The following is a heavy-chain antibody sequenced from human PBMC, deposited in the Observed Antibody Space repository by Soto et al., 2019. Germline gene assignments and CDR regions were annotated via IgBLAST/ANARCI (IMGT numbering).Heavy chain of an antibody. CDR1: GYTFTSYG. D-gene: IGHD6-13*01. V-gene: IGHV1-18*01. J-gene: IGHJ3*02. Sequence: ASVNVSCKASGYTFTSYGISWVRQAPGQGLEWMGWISAYNGNTNYAQKLQGRVTMTTDTSTSTAYMELRSLRSDDTAVYYCARPYSSSWSHDSSAGFDIWGQGTMVTVSS. CDR2: ISAYNGNT. CDR3: ARPYSSSWSHDSSAGFDI.